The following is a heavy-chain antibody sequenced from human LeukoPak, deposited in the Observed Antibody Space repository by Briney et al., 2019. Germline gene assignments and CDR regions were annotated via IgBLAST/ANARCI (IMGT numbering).Heavy chain of an antibody. CDR1: GGSISTSNYY. D-gene: IGHD2-15*01. J-gene: IGHJ4*02. V-gene: IGHV4-39*01. CDR2: IYYSGST. Sequence: SETLSLTCTVSGGSISTSNYYWGWIRQPPGKGLEWIGSIYYSGSTYYNPSLKSRVTISVDTSKNQFPLKLSSVTAADTAVYYCARRPRYCGGGSCYFDYWGQGTLVTVSS. CDR3: ARRPRYCGGGSCYFDY.